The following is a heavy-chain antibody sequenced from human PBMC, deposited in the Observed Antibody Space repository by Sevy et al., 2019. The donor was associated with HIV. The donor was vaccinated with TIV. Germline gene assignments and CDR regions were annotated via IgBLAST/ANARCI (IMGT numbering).Heavy chain of an antibody. V-gene: IGHV3-15*01. D-gene: IGHD6-13*01. CDR3: TRDRPCIAAAGNFDY. CDR1: GFTFSNAW. J-gene: IGHJ4*02. CDR2: CKSKTDGGTT. Sequence: GGSLRLTCAASGFTFSNAWMSWVRQAPGKGLEWVGRCKSKTDGGTTDYAAPVKSRVTMSREESKNTLYLQMNSLKTEDTAVYYCTRDRPCIAAAGNFDYWGQGTLVTVSS.